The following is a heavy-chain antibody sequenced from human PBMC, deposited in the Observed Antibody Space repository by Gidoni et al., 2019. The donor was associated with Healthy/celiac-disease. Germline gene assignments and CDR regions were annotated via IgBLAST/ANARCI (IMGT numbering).Heavy chain of an antibody. CDR2: ISGSGGST. J-gene: IGHJ4*02. D-gene: IGHD6-19*01. CDR3: AKTSTGWLTNFDY. Sequence: EVQLLESGGGLVQPGGSLRLSCAASAFTFSSYAVSGVRQAPGKGLEWVSAISGSGGSTYYADSVKGRFTISRDNSKNTLYLQMNSLRAEDTAVYYCAKTSTGWLTNFDYWGQGTLVTVSS. CDR1: AFTFSSYA. V-gene: IGHV3-23*01.